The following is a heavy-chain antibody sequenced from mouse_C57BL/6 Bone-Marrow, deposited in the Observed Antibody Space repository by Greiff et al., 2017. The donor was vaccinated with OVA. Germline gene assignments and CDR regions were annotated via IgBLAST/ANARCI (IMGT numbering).Heavy chain of an antibody. CDR2: IHPNSGST. CDR3: ARYYYGSNWYFDV. CDR1: GYTFTSYW. J-gene: IGHJ1*03. D-gene: IGHD1-1*01. V-gene: IGHV1-64*01. Sequence: QVQLQQPGAELVKPGASVKLSCKASGYTFTSYWMHWVKQRPGQGLEWIGMIHPNSGSTNYNEKFKSKATLTVDKSSSTAYMQLSSLTSEDSAVYYCARYYYGSNWYFDVWGTGTTVTASS.